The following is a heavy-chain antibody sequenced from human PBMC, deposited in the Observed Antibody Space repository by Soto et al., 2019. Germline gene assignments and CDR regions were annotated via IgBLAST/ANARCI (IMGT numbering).Heavy chain of an antibody. V-gene: IGHV4-59*01. J-gene: IGHJ4*02. Sequence: LETLSHTCTVSGGSSISYYWSWIRQSPGKGLEWIGYMYYSGSTNYNPSLKSRVTISIDTSRNQFSLKLSSVTAADTAVYYCARGTFGVVKDWGQGTLVTVSS. CDR2: MYYSGST. D-gene: IGHD3-3*01. CDR3: ARGTFGVVKD. CDR1: GGSSISYY.